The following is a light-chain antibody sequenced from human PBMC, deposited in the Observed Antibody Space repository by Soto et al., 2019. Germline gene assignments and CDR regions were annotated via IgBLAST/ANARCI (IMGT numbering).Light chain of an antibody. CDR2: DAS. J-gene: IGKJ1*01. V-gene: IGKV1-5*01. Sequence: DIQVTQSPSTLSGSVGDRVTITCRASQTISSWLAWYQQKPGKAPKLLIYDASSLESGVPPRFSGSGSGTEFTLTISSLRPDDFATYYCQQYNSHWTFGQGTKVDIK. CDR1: QTISSW. CDR3: QQYNSHWT.